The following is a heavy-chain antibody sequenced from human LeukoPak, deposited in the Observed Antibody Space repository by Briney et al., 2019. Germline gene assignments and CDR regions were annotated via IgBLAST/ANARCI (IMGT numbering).Heavy chain of an antibody. V-gene: IGHV3-53*01. Sequence: PGGSLRLSCAASGFTVSSNYMSWVRQAPGKGLEWVSVIYSGGSTYYADSVKGRFTISRDNSKNTLYLQMNSVRAEDTAVYYCARGGDGYNYWFDPWGQGTLVTVSS. CDR1: GFTVSSNY. CDR2: IYSGGST. J-gene: IGHJ5*02. D-gene: IGHD5-24*01. CDR3: ARGGDGYNYWFDP.